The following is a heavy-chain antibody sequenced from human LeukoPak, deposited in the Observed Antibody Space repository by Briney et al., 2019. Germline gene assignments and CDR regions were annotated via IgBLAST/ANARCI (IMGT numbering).Heavy chain of an antibody. J-gene: IGHJ1*01. CDR3: ARDQTYYVSRGYYYVTYFQH. D-gene: IGHD3-22*01. CDR1: GASIRSND. Sequence: SETLSLTCTVSGASIRSNDWSWIRQPPGKRPDRIGYMYHSANTDFNPSLKSRVTISLATSKNQFSLNLTSVTAADTAVYYCARDQTYYVSRGYYYVTYFQHWGQGILVT. V-gene: IGHV4-59*12. CDR2: MYHSANT.